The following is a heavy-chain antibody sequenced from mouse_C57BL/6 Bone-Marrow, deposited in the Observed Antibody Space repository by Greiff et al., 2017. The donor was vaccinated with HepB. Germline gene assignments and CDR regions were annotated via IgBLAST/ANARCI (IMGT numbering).Heavy chain of an antibody. Sequence: VQLQQSGAELARPGASVKLSCTASGYTFTSYGISWVKQRTGQGLEWIGEIYPRSGNTYYNEKFKGKATLTADKSSSTAYMELRSLTSEDSAVYVCARRSYYGLFDYWGQGNTLTVSS. CDR1: GYTFTSYG. J-gene: IGHJ2*01. CDR3: ARRSYYGLFDY. V-gene: IGHV1-81*01. D-gene: IGHD1-1*01. CDR2: IYPRSGNT.